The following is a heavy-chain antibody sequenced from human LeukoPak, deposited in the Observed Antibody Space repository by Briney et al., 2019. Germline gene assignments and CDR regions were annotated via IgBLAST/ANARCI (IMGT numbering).Heavy chain of an antibody. V-gene: IGHV3-48*03. J-gene: IGHJ4*02. CDR1: GFTFSSYE. CDR2: ISSSGSTI. D-gene: IGHD6-13*01. Sequence: GGSLRLSCAASGFTFSSYEMNWVRQAPGKGLEWVSYISSSGSTIYYADSVKGRFTISRDNAKNTLYLQMNSLRAEDTAVYYCARGGPAAGRFDYWGQGTLVTVSS. CDR3: ARGGPAAGRFDY.